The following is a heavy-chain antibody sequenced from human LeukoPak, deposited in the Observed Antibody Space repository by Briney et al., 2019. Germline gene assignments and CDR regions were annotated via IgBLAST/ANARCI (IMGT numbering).Heavy chain of an antibody. CDR2: IWYDGSNK. V-gene: IGHV3-33*01. Sequence: PGGSLRLSCAASGFTFSSYGMHWVRQAPGKGLEWVAVIWYDGSNKYYADSVKGRSTISRGNSKNTLYLQMNSLRAEDTAVYYCARDRGRPRLRLGELGYYWGQGTLVTVSS. D-gene: IGHD3-16*01. J-gene: IGHJ4*02. CDR1: GFTFSSYG. CDR3: ARDRGRPRLRLGELGYY.